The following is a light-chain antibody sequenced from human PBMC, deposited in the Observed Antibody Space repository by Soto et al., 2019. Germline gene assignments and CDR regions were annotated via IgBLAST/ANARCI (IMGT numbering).Light chain of an antibody. J-gene: IGKJ1*01. Sequence: EGVCTQSPSTLSLSPGERATLSCRASQSVSVYLAWFQQKPGQPPRLLIYDASKRATGIPPRFSGSGSTTEFTLTISSLEPEDVAVYYCHQRSNGPPWTFGQGTKVDIK. CDR2: DAS. CDR1: QSVSVY. V-gene: IGKV3-11*01. CDR3: HQRSNGPPWT.